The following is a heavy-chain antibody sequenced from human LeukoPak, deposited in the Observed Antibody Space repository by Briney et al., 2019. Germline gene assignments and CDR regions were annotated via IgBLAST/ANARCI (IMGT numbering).Heavy chain of an antibody. J-gene: IGHJ5*02. D-gene: IGHD3-10*01. CDR3: ATNILVRDIINWFDP. CDR1: GYTFTSHG. CDR2: IKPNSGGT. V-gene: IGHV1-2*02. Sequence: ASVKVSFTTSGYTFTSHGINWVRQAPGQGLEWMGWIKPNSGGTRSAQKFQGRVTMTRDTSISTAYMELSSLRYDDTAVYYCATNILVRDIINWFDPWGQGTLVTVSS.